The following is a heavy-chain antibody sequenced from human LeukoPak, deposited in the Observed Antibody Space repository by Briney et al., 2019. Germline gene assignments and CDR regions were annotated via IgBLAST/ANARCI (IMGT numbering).Heavy chain of an antibody. CDR1: GYTLTELS. D-gene: IGHD6-19*01. CDR3: ATPLYSSGWPDYCGMDV. CDR2: FDPEDGET. J-gene: IGHJ6*02. Sequence: ASVKVSCKVSGYTLTELSMHWARQAPGKGLEWMGGFDPEDGETIYAQKFQGRVTMTEDTSTDTAYMELSSLRSEDTAVYYCATPLYSSGWPDYCGMDVWGQGTTVTVSS. V-gene: IGHV1-24*01.